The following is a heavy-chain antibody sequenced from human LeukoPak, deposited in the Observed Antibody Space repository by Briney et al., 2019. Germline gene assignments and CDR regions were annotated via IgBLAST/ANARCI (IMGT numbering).Heavy chain of an antibody. D-gene: IGHD6-19*01. J-gene: IGHJ4*02. CDR3: ARDFSNTGYSSGWYFVDYFDY. CDR1: GFTFSSYE. V-gene: IGHV3-48*03. Sequence: QPGGSLRLSCAASGFTFSSYEMNWVRQAPGKGPEWVSYISSSGSTIYYADSVKGRFTISRDNAKNSLYLQMNSLRAEDTAVYYCARDFSNTGYSSGWYFVDYFDYWGQGTLVTVSS. CDR2: ISSSGSTI.